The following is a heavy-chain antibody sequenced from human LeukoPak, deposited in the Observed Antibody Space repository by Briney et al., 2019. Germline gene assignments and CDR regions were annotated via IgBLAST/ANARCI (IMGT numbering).Heavy chain of an antibody. CDR1: GYTFTSYY. Sequence: AASVKVSCKASGYTFTSYYMHWVRQAPGQGLEWMGIINPGGGSTSYTQKFQGRVTMTRDTSTSTVYMELSSLRSEDTAMYYGARDTAINPPLDAFDIWGQGTLVTVSS. V-gene: IGHV1-46*01. J-gene: IGHJ3*02. CDR3: ARDTAINPPLDAFDI. CDR2: INPGGGST. D-gene: IGHD5-18*01.